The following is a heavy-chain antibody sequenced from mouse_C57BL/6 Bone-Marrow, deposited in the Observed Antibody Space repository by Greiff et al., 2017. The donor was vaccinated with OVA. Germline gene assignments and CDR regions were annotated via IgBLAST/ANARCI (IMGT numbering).Heavy chain of an antibody. J-gene: IGHJ4*01. V-gene: IGHV1-19*01. D-gene: IGHD2-1*01. CDR1: GYTFTDYY. CDR2: INPYNGGT. CDR3: ARWDGNYEDYAMDY. Sequence: VQLQQSGPVLVKPGASVKMSCKASGYTFTDYYMNWVKQSHGKSLEWIGVINPYNGGTSYNQKFKGKATLTVDKSSSTAYMELNSLTSEDSAVYYCARWDGNYEDYAMDYWGQGTSVTVSS.